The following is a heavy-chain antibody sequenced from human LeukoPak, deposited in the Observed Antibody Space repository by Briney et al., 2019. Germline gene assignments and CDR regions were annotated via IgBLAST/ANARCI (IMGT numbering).Heavy chain of an antibody. V-gene: IGHV3-23*01. Sequence: PGGSLRLSCAASGFTFSSYAMNWVRQAPGKGLEWVSVISGSSFSTYYADSVKGRFTISRDNSKNTLYLQMNSLRAEDTAVYYCAKDRVVTRGCFDYWGQGTLVTVSS. D-gene: IGHD3-3*01. CDR3: AKDRVVTRGCFDY. J-gene: IGHJ4*02. CDR1: GFTFSSYA. CDR2: ISGSSFST.